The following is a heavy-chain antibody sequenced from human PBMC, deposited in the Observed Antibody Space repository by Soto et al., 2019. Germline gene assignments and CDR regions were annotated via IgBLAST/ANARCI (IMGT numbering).Heavy chain of an antibody. Sequence: EVQLLESGGGLVQPGGSLRLSCETSGFSFNSYAMTWVRQAPGMGLEWVAVINYNSKATFHAQSVKGRFTISRDNSMNTVLLQMDSLRAEDTSVDYCVKQRGSGKTYYYNGDVWGLGTTVIVSS. V-gene: IGHV3-23*01. CDR1: GFSFNSYA. J-gene: IGHJ6*02. CDR3: VKQRGSGKTYYYNGDV. D-gene: IGHD3-10*01. CDR2: INYNSKAT.